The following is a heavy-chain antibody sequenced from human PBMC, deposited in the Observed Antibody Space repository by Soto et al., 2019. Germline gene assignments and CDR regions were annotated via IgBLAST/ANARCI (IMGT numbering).Heavy chain of an antibody. CDR1: GGSIASTDHY. CDR2: ISFSGSP. J-gene: IGHJ4*02. V-gene: IGHV4-39*02. CDR3: TSRVDEIHLEF. Sequence: SDTLSITFTVSGGSIASTDHYWVVVRQPPGKWLQWVASISFSGSPYYNPSLMSRVTISADTSRNLFSLRLSSVTAADTAVYYCTSRVDEIHLEFWGRGTLVTVSS.